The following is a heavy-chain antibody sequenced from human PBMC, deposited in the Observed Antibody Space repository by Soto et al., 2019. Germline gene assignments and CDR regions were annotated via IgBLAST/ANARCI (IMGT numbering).Heavy chain of an antibody. CDR2: IYYSGST. Sequence: PSETLSLTCTVSGGSISSGGYYWSWIRQHPGKGLGWIGYIYYSGSTYYNPSLKSRVTISVDTSKNQFSLKLSSVTAADTAVYYCARDVDGTGGSYYYYYGMDVWGQGTKVTVYS. V-gene: IGHV4-31*03. CDR3: ARDVDGTGGSYYYYYGMDV. CDR1: GGSISSGGYY. D-gene: IGHD1-1*01. J-gene: IGHJ6*02.